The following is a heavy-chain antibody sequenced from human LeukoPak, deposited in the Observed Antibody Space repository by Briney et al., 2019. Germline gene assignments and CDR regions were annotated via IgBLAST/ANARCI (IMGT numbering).Heavy chain of an antibody. Sequence: GGSLRLSCAASGFTFSSYAMHWVRQAPGKGLEYVSAISSNGGSTYYANSVKGRFTISRDNSKNTLYLQMGSLRAEDMAVYYCTRVLRGYDASAYYYDYFDYWGQGTLVTVSS. CDR3: TRVLRGYDASAYYYDYFDY. CDR2: ISSNGGST. CDR1: GFTFSSYA. J-gene: IGHJ4*02. V-gene: IGHV3-64*01. D-gene: IGHD3-22*01.